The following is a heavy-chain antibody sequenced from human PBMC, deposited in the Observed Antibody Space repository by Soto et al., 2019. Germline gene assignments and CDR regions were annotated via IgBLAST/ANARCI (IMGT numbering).Heavy chain of an antibody. Sequence: PGESLKISCKGSGYSFTSYWISWVRQMPGKGLEWMGRIDPSDSYTHYRPSFQGHGTISADKSMCTAYLQWSRLKASDTAMYYCARYCSGGSCYYSYGMEVWGQGTAVTVSS. J-gene: IGHJ6*02. CDR3: ARYCSGGSCYYSYGMEV. V-gene: IGHV5-10-1*01. D-gene: IGHD2-15*01. CDR2: IDPSDSYT. CDR1: GYSFTSYW.